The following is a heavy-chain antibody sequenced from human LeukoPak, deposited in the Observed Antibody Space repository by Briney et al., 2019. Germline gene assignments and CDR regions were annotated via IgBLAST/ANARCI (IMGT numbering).Heavy chain of an antibody. D-gene: IGHD1-26*01. Sequence: ASVKVSCKASGGTFSSYAISWVRQAPGQGLEWMGRIIPMLGIANYAQKFQGRVTITADKSTSTAYMELSSLRSEDRAVYYCARDRLPYSGSYSHYSSYGMDVWGQGTTVTVSS. V-gene: IGHV1-69*04. CDR1: GGTFSSYA. CDR3: ARDRLPYSGSYSHYSSYGMDV. CDR2: IIPMLGIA. J-gene: IGHJ6*02.